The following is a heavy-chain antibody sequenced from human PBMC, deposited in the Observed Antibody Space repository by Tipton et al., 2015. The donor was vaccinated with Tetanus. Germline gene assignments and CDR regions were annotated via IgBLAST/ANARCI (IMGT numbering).Heavy chain of an antibody. CDR3: AREYSSGWHDAFDI. CDR1: GGSISSYY. Sequence: TLSLTCTVSGGSISSYYWSWIRQPPGKGLEWIAYIYYSGSTNYNPSLKSRVTISVDTSKNQFSLKLSSVTAADTAVYYCAREYSSGWHDAFDIWGQGTMVTVSS. J-gene: IGHJ3*02. V-gene: IGHV4-59*08. CDR2: IYYSGST. D-gene: IGHD6-19*01.